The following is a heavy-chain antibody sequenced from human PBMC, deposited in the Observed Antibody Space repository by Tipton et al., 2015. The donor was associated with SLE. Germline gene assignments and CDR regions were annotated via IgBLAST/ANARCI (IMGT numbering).Heavy chain of an antibody. V-gene: IGHV4-34*01. CDR1: GGSLIGYW. D-gene: IGHD2-2*01. CDR2: IYPTGRT. CDR3: ARTAVLAAIMMDV. J-gene: IGHJ6*02. Sequence: TLSLTCTVYGGSLIGYWWSWIRQPPGKGFEWIGEIYPTGRTDYNPSLMSRVTISVDTSQNQFTLRLTSVTAADTAVYYCARTAVLAAIMMDVWGQGTTVTVSS.